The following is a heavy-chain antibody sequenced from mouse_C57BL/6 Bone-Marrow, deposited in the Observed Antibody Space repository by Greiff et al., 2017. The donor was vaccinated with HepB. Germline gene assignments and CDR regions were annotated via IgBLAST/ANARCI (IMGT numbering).Heavy chain of an antibody. D-gene: IGHD1-1*01. CDR3: ARSNYGSRRYFDV. V-gene: IGHV1-76*01. J-gene: IGHJ1*03. CDR1: GYTFTDYY. CDR2: IYPGSGNT. Sequence: VKLMESGAELVRPGASVKLSCKASGYTFTDYYINWVKQRPGQGLEWIARIYPGSGNTYYNEKFKGKATLTAEKSSSTAYMQLSSLTSEDSAVYFCARSNYGSRRYFDVWGTGTTVTVSS.